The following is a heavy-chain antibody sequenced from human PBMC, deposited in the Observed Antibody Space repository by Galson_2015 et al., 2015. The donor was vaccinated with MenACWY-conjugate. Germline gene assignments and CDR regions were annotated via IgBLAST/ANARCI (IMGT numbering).Heavy chain of an antibody. CDR1: GFTFSTSW. CDR3: GRTVEVRGVMINY. D-gene: IGHD3-10*01. Sequence: SLRLSCAASGFTFSTSWMSWVRQAPGKGLEWVANIKEAGSEKYYVDSVKGRFTTYRDNAKNSLYLQMNSLRVEDTAVYFCGRTVEVRGVMINYWGQGTLVTVSS. V-gene: IGHV3-7*03. J-gene: IGHJ4*02. CDR2: IKEAGSEK.